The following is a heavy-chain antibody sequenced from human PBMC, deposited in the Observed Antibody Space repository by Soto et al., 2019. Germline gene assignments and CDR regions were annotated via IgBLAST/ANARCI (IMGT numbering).Heavy chain of an antibody. V-gene: IGHV1-46*01. J-gene: IGHJ4*02. CDR3: ARVASQSLDY. Sequence: ASVKGSCKASGYTLTNYHMHWVRQAPGQGLEWMGIINPRDGGTLYAQNLQDRLTMTRDTSSGTVYMELSSLRSEDSGVYYCARVASQSLDYRGQGPPVTVSS. CDR2: INPRDGGT. CDR1: GYTLTNYH.